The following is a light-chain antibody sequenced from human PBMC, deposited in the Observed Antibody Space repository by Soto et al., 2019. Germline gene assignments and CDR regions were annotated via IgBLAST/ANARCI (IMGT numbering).Light chain of an antibody. V-gene: IGLV2-14*03. J-gene: IGLJ1*01. CDR2: DFS. Sequence: QSALTQPASVSGSPGQSITISCTGTSSDVGGYSYVSWYQHHPGKAPKLMIYDFSSRPSGVSHRFSGSKSGNTASLTISGLQAEDEADYYCRSYTSSSTLYVFGTGTKLTVL. CDR1: SSDVGGYSY. CDR3: RSYTSSSTLYV.